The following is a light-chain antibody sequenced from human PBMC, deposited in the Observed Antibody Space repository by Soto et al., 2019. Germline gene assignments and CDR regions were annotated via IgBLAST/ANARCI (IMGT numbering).Light chain of an antibody. CDR2: DDS. CDR3: QVWDSSSDHREV. CDR1: NIGSKS. Sequence: SYELTQPPSVSVAPGQTARITCGGNNIGSKSVHWYQQKPGQAPVLVVYDDSDWPSGIPERFSGSNSGNTATLTISRVEAGDEADYYCQVWDSSSDHREVFGGGTKLTVL. V-gene: IGLV3-21*02. J-gene: IGLJ2*01.